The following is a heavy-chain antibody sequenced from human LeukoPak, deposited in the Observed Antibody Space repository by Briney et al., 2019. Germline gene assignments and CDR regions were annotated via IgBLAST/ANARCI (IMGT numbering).Heavy chain of an antibody. V-gene: IGHV1-69*04. Sequence: SVKVSCKASGGTFSSYAISWVRQAPGQGLEWMGRIIPILGIANYAQKFQGRVTITADKSTSTAYMELSSLRSEDTAVYYCARAVWGSYGHFDLWGRGTLVTVSS. J-gene: IGHJ2*01. CDR3: ARAVWGSYGHFDL. D-gene: IGHD3-16*01. CDR2: IIPILGIA. CDR1: GGTFSSYA.